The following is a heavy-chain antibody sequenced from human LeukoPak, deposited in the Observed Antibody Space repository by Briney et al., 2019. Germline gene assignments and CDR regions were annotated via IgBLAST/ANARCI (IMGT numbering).Heavy chain of an antibody. CDR1: GGSISSYY. CDR3: ARGEKYSSSWSVGWFDP. CDR2: IYYSGST. Sequence: PSETLSLTCTVSGGSISSYYWSWIRQPPGKGLEWIGYIYYSGSTNYNPSLKSRVTISVDTSKNQFSLKLSSVTAADTAVYYCARGEKYSSSWSVGWFDPWGQGTLVTVSS. D-gene: IGHD6-13*01. J-gene: IGHJ5*02. V-gene: IGHV4-59*01.